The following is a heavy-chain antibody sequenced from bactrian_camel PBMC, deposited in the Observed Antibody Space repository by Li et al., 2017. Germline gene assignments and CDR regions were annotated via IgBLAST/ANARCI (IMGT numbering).Heavy chain of an antibody. D-gene: IGHD1*01. J-gene: IGHJ4*01. V-gene: IGHV3S55*01. CDR1: GVTHIPLC. Sequence: QLVESGVGSVQAGGSLNLSCVASGVTHIPLCMAWYRQTPGKEREAVAAIYSGSEYYGSSMRGRFIISKVNAEKTLYLQMSNLKPEDTGTYYCAAQYTGISGCYATSLAPASFDYWGQGTQVTVSS. CDR3: AAQYTGISGCYATSLAPASFDY. CDR2: IYSGSE.